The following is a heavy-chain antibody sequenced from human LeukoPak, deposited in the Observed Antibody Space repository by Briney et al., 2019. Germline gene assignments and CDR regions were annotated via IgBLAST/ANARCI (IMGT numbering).Heavy chain of an antibody. J-gene: IGHJ4*02. V-gene: IGHV3-48*03. CDR1: GFTFSSYE. Sequence: PSGGSLRLSCVASGFTFSSYEMNWLRQSPGKGLEWVSFISGSGTTMYYADSVKGRFTISRDNAKNSLYLQMNSLGAEDTAVYYCARSVQWLPYWGQGTLVTVSS. CDR3: ARSVQWLPY. D-gene: IGHD6-19*01. CDR2: ISGSGTTM.